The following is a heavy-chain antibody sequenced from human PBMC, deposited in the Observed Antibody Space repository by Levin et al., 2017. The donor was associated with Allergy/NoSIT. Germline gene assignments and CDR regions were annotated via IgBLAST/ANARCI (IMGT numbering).Heavy chain of an antibody. CDR2: ISGSGT. J-gene: IGHJ4*02. CDR1: GFTFNIYA. D-gene: IGHD6-19*01. Sequence: GESLKISCVASGFTFNIYAMSWVRQAPGKGLEWVSAISGSGTYYADSVKGRFTISRDNSKNPLYLQMNSLRAEDTAVYYCAKPVGGAVAGSRGLDYWGQGSLVTVSS. V-gene: IGHV3-23*01. CDR3: AKPVGGAVAGSRGLDY.